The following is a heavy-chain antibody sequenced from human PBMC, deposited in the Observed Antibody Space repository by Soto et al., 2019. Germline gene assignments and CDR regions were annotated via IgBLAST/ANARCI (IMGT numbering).Heavy chain of an antibody. CDR1: GFTFSDYY. D-gene: IGHD3-10*01. Sequence: QVQLVESGGGLVKPGGSLRLSCAASGFTFSDYYMSWIRQAPGKGLEWVSYISSSSSYTNYADSVKGRFTISRDNAKNSLYLQMNSLRAEDTAVYYCARDVEVLWFGEPKKANWFDPWGQGTLVTVSS. CDR2: ISSSSSYT. V-gene: IGHV3-11*05. CDR3: ARDVEVLWFGEPKKANWFDP. J-gene: IGHJ5*02.